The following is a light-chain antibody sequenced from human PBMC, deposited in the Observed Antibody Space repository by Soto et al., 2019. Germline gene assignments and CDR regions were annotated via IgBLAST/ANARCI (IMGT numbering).Light chain of an antibody. V-gene: IGKV3-15*01. J-gene: IGKJ3*01. CDR2: GAS. CDR1: QTISTN. Sequence: EIVMTQSPATLSVSRGERATLSCRASQTISTNLAWYQQKPGQAPRLLIYGASTRATGIPARFSGSGSGTEFTLTISSLQSEDFAVYYCQQYGNWPPETFGPGTKVDIK. CDR3: QQYGNWPPET.